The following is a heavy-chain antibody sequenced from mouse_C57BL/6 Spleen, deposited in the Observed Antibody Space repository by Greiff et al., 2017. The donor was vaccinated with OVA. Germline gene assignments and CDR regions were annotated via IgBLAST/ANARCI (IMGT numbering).Heavy chain of an antibody. Sequence: QVQLKESGAELVRPGTSVKMSCKASGYTFTNYWIGWAKQRPGHGLEWIGDIYPGGGYTNYNEKFKGKATLTADKSSSTAYMQFSSLTSEDSAIYYCARSTGSYYFDYWGQGTTLTVSS. CDR3: ARSTGSYYFDY. CDR1: GYTFTNYW. V-gene: IGHV1-63*01. J-gene: IGHJ2*01. D-gene: IGHD4-1*01. CDR2: IYPGGGYT.